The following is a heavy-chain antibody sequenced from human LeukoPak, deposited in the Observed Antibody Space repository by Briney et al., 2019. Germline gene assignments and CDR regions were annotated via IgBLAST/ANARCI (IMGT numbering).Heavy chain of an antibody. CDR3: ARRAGAYSHPYDY. D-gene: IGHD4/OR15-4a*01. CDR1: GFTVSSNS. CDR2: IYSDNT. V-gene: IGHV3-53*01. Sequence: GRSLRLSCAASGFTVSSNSMSWVRQAPGKGLEWVSFIYSDNTHYSDPVKGRFTISRDNSKNTLYLQMNSLRAEDTAVYYCARRAGAYSHPYDYWGQGTLVTVSS. J-gene: IGHJ4*02.